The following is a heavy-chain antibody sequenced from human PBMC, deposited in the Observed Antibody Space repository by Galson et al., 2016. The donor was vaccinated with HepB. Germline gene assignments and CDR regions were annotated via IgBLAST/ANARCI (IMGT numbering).Heavy chain of an antibody. CDR2: IYSRGTT. CDR1: GFPVTSTY. V-gene: IGHV3-53*01. J-gene: IGHJ3*01. Sequence: SLRLSCAASGFPVTSTYMNWIRQAPGKGLEWVAVIYSRGTTEYLDSVQGRFTIFRDSSKTTVYLQMNSLSAEDTAMYYCARDRAFDLWGQGTKVTVSS. CDR3: ARDRAFDL.